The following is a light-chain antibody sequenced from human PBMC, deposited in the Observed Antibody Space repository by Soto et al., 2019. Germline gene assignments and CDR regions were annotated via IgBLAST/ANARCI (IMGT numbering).Light chain of an antibody. CDR3: TSYTTRRLYV. CDR1: SSDVGAYEY. Sequence: QSALTQPASVSGSPGQSITISCTGTSSDVGAYEYVSWYQQHPGKAPKLLIYDVSNRPSGVSTRFSGSKSGNTASLTISGLQAEYEGDYYCTSYTTRRLYVFGSGTKVTVL. CDR2: DVS. J-gene: IGLJ1*01. V-gene: IGLV2-14*03.